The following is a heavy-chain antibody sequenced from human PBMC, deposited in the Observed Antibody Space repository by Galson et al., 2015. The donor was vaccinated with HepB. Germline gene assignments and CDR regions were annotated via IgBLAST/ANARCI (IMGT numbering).Heavy chain of an antibody. J-gene: IGHJ4*02. CDR1: GFIFRNYA. V-gene: IGHV3-23*01. CDR2: VSGSDRSNT. CDR3: AKSVGTAVLLDHYFDL. Sequence: SLRLSCAASGFIFRNYAMGWVRQAPGKGLEWVSSVSGSDRSNTYYGDSVKGRFTISRDNSKSTLYLQLNSLRAEDTAVYYCAKSVGTAVLLDHYFDLWGRGSLVTVSS. D-gene: IGHD1-14*01.